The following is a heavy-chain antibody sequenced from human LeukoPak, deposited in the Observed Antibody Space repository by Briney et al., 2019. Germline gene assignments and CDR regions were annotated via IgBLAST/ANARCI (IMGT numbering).Heavy chain of an antibody. D-gene: IGHD6-13*01. V-gene: IGHV3-23*01. CDR2: ISGGGDST. CDR3: AKVELIGSSPYYFDY. Sequence: GGSLRLSCAASGFTFSSYAMSWVRQAPGKGLEWVSAISGGGDSTYYADSVKGRFTISRDNSKNTLYLQMNSLRAEDTAVYYCAKVELIGSSPYYFDYWGQGTLVTVSS. J-gene: IGHJ4*02. CDR1: GFTFSSYA.